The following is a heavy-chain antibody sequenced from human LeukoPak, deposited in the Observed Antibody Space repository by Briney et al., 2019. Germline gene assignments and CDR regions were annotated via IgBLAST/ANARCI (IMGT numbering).Heavy chain of an antibody. CDR2: IYHSGST. V-gene: IGHV4-30-2*01. Sequence: PSETLSLTCTVSGGSISSGGYYWSWIRQPPGKGLEWIGYIYHSGSTYYNPSLKSRVTISVDRSKNQFSLKLSSVTAADTAVYYCARVAAQLLFQGWFDPWGQGTLVTVSS. CDR3: ARVAAQLLFQGWFDP. CDR1: GGSISSGGYY. D-gene: IGHD2-2*01. J-gene: IGHJ5*02.